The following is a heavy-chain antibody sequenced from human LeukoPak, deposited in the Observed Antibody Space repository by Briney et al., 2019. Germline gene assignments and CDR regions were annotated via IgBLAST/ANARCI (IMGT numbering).Heavy chain of an antibody. CDR2: IYTSGST. J-gene: IGHJ4*02. CDR1: GGSISSGSYY. Sequence: SQTLSLTCTVSGGSISSGSYYWSWIRQPAGKGLEWIGRIYTSGSTNYNPSLKSRVTISVDTSKNQFSLKLSSVTAADTAIYYCARARYCSSTNCPWVGWGQGTLVTVSS. D-gene: IGHD2-2*01. V-gene: IGHV4-61*02. CDR3: ARARYCSSTNCPWVG.